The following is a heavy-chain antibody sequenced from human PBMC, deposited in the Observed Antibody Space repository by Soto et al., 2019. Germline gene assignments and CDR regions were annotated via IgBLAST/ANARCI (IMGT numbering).Heavy chain of an antibody. D-gene: IGHD6-19*01. V-gene: IGHV3-30-3*01. Sequence: GGSLRLSCAASGFTFSSYAMHWVRQAPGKGLEWVAVISYDGSNKYYADSVKGRSTISRDNSKNTLYLQMNSLRAEDTAVYYCARDRSRSSGWYRFENFDYWGQGTLVTVSS. CDR2: ISYDGSNK. J-gene: IGHJ4*02. CDR3: ARDRSRSSGWYRFENFDY. CDR1: GFTFSSYA.